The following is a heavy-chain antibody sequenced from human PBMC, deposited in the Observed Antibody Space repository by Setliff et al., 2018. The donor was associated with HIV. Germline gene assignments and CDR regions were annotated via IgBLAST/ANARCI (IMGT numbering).Heavy chain of an antibody. V-gene: IGHV7-4-1*02. J-gene: IGHJ3*01. CDR2: INTNTVNP. D-gene: IGHD2-21*02. CDR3: ARDSVMTVDRGGAGSAFDL. Sequence: ASVKVSCKASGSRFSAYAINWVRQVPGRGLQWLGWINTNTVNPAAAQVFPGRYFFSFDISVSTAYLQITSLETEDTAMYFCARDSVMTVDRGGAGSAFDLWGQGTMVTVSS. CDR1: GSRFSAYA.